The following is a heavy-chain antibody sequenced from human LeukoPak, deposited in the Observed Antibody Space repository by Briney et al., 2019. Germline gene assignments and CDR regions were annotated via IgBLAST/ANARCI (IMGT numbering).Heavy chain of an antibody. Sequence: WASVKVSCKASGGTFSSYAISWVRQAPGQGLEWMGRIIPIFGTANYAQKFQGRVTITTDESTSTAYMELSSLRSEDTAVYYCARETPPPGYYYMDVWGKGTTVTVSS. V-gene: IGHV1-69*05. CDR1: GGTFSSYA. J-gene: IGHJ6*03. CDR3: ARETPPPGYYYMDV. CDR2: IIPIFGTA.